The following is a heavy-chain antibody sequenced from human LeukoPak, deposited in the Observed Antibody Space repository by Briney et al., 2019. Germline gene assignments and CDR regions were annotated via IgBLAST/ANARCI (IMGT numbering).Heavy chain of an antibody. D-gene: IGHD2-2*02. V-gene: IGHV4-34*01. Sequence: SETLSLTCAVHGGSFSGYYWSWIRQPPGKGLEWIGEINHSGSTNYNPSLKSRVTISVDTSKNQFSLKLSSVTAADTAVYYCARGPYCSSTSCYTVAFDYWGQGTLVTVSS. CDR2: INHSGST. J-gene: IGHJ4*02. CDR3: ARGPYCSSTSCYTVAFDY. CDR1: GGSFSGYY.